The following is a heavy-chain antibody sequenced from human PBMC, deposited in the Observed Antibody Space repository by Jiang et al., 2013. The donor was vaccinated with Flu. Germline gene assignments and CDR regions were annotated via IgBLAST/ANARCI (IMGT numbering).Heavy chain of an antibody. J-gene: IGHJ4*02. V-gene: IGHV3-30-3*01. CDR1: GFTFSSYA. D-gene: IGHD2-15*01. CDR2: ISYDGSNK. CDR3: ARGYCSGGSCYDGY. Sequence: RLSCAASGFTFSSYAMHWVRQAPGKGLEWVAVISYDGSNKYYADSVKGRFTISRDNSKNTLYLQMNSLRAEDTAVYYCARGYCSGGSCYDGYWGQGTLVTVSS.